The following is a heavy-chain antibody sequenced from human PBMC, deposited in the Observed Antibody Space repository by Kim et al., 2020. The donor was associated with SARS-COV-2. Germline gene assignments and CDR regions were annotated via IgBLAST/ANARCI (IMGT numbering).Heavy chain of an antibody. Sequence: GGSLRLSCAASGFTFSSYGMHWVRQAPGKGLEWVAVISYDGSNKYYADSVKGRFTISRDNSKNTLYLQMNSLRAEDTAVYYCAKDLKLAYYYDSSGYYWGQGTLVTVSS. D-gene: IGHD3-22*01. J-gene: IGHJ4*02. CDR2: ISYDGSNK. V-gene: IGHV3-30*18. CDR3: AKDLKLAYYYDSSGYY. CDR1: GFTFSSYG.